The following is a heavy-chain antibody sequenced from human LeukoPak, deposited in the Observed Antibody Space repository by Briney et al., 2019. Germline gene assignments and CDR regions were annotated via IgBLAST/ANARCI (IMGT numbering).Heavy chain of an antibody. J-gene: IGHJ6*02. CDR1: GFTFSDYY. CDR3: ARRKGSEYYYGMDV. D-gene: IGHD2-15*01. CDR2: ISSSGSTI. Sequence: GGSLRLSCAASGFTFSDYYMSWIRQAPGKGLEWVSYISSSGSTIHYADSVKRRFAISRDNAKKSLYLQMNSLGAEDTAVYYCARRKGSEYYYGMDVWGQGTTVTVSS. V-gene: IGHV3-11*01.